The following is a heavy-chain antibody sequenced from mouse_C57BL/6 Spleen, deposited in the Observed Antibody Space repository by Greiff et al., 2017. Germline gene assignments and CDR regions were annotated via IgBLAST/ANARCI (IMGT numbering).Heavy chain of an antibody. V-gene: IGHV5-17*01. Sequence: EVMLVESGGGLVKPGGSLKLSCAASGFTFSDYGMHWVRQAPEKGLEWVAYISSGSSTIYYADTVKGRFTISRDNAKNTLFLQMTSLRSEDTAMYYCANPGSSYDWFAYWGQGTLVTVSA. D-gene: IGHD1-1*01. CDR3: ANPGSSYDWFAY. J-gene: IGHJ3*01. CDR2: ISSGSSTI. CDR1: GFTFSDYG.